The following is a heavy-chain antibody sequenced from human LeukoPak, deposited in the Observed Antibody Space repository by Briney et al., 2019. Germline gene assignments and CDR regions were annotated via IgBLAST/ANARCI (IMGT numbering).Heavy chain of an antibody. J-gene: IGHJ5*02. Sequence: GASVKVSCKTSGYTFTKYLIHWLRQAPGQGLEWMGTINPQGDITNYAQRFQGRITLTEDTSTSTVYMELSSLTSEDTAVYYCARPSYCVADNCGYWLDPWGPGTLVTVSS. CDR3: ARPSYCVADNCGYWLDP. CDR1: GYTFTKYL. CDR2: INPQGDIT. D-gene: IGHD2-21*01. V-gene: IGHV1-46*01.